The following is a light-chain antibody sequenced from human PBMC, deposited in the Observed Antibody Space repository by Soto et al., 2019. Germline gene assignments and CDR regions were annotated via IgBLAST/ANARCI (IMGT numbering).Light chain of an antibody. CDR1: QDIDYS. CDR2: AAS. CDR3: QEYTGASLT. Sequence: DIQMTQSPSSLSASVGDRVTITCRASQDIDYSLAWYQQKPGKVPYLLIYAASTVVSGVPSRFSGSRSGTEFTLTISSLQPEDVATYYCQEYTGASLTFGGGTKVEI. J-gene: IGKJ4*01. V-gene: IGKV1-27*01.